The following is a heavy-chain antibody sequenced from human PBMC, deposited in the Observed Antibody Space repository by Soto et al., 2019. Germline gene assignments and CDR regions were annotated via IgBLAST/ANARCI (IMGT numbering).Heavy chain of an antibody. CDR3: ARGTRYGVTTV. CDR1: GYTFTSYY. Sequence: ASVKVSCKASGYTFTSYYMHWVRQAPGQGLEWMGIINPSGGSTTYAQKFQGRVTMTRGTSTGTVYMDLSSLRSEDTAVYYCARGTRYGVTTVWGQGTLVTVSS. J-gene: IGHJ4*02. CDR2: INPSGGST. V-gene: IGHV1-46*01. D-gene: IGHD4-17*01.